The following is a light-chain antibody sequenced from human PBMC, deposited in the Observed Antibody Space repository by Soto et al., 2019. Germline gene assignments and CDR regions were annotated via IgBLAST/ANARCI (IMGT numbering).Light chain of an antibody. CDR2: DVS. J-gene: IGLJ1*01. Sequence: LTQPASVSGSPGQSITISCTGTSSDVGGYNSVSWYQHHPGKAPKLMIYDVSNRSSGVSSRFSGSKSDNTASLTISGLQAEDEADYYCKSYTSRTTYVFGTGTKVTVL. CDR3: KSYTSRTTYV. V-gene: IGLV2-14*03. CDR1: SSDVGGYNS.